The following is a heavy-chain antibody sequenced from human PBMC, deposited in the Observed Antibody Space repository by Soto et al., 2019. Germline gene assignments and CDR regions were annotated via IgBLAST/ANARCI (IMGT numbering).Heavy chain of an antibody. J-gene: IGHJ4*02. CDR3: ARVAYYDSSGFPDY. Sequence: EASVKVSCKASGYTFTSYDSNWVRQATGQGLEWMGWMNPNSGNTNYAQKLQGRVTMTTDTSTSTAYMELRSLRSDDTAVYYCARVAYYDSSGFPDYWGQGTLVTVSS. CDR2: MNPNSGNT. V-gene: IGHV1-18*01. D-gene: IGHD3-22*01. CDR1: GYTFTSYD.